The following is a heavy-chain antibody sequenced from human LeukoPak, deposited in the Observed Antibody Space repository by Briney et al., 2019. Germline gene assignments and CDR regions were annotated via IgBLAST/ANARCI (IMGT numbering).Heavy chain of an antibody. J-gene: IGHJ6*04. D-gene: IGHD3-10*02. V-gene: IGHV3-48*03. Sequence: GGSLRLSCAASGFTFSSYEMNWVRQAPGKGLEWVSYISSSGSTIYYADSVKGRFTISRDNAKNSLYLQMNSLRAEDTADYYCAELGITMIGGVWGKGTTVTISS. CDR1: GFTFSSYE. CDR3: AELGITMIGGV. CDR2: ISSSGSTI.